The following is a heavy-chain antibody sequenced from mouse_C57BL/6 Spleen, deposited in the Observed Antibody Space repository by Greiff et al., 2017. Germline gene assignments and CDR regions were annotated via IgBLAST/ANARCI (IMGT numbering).Heavy chain of an antibody. J-gene: IGHJ2*01. Sequence: VQLQQPGAELVRPGSSVKLSCKASGYTFTSYWMHWVKQRPIQGLEWIGNIDPSDSETHYNQKFKDKATLTVDKSSSTAYMQLSSLTSEDSAVYYCARCRDEYDGFYFDYWGQGTTLTVSS. CDR1: GYTFTSYW. V-gene: IGHV1-52*01. D-gene: IGHD2-4*01. CDR2: IDPSDSET. CDR3: ARCRDEYDGFYFDY.